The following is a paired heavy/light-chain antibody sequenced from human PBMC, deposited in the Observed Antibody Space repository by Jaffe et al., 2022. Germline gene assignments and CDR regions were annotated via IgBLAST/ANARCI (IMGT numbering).Heavy chain of an antibody. V-gene: IGHV4-39*01. CDR3: ARVALLPVYWFDP. J-gene: IGHJ5*02. D-gene: IGHD1-26*01. CDR2: IYYSGNT. Sequence: QLQLQESGPGLVKPSETLSLTCTVSGGSISSSSYYWGWIRQPPGKGLEWIASIYYSGNTYYNPSLKSRVTISVDTSKNQFSLKLSSVTAADTAVYYCARVALLPVYWFDPWGQGTLVTVSS. CDR1: GGSISSSSYY.
Light chain of an antibody. CDR1: QSVSSSY. V-gene: IGKV3-20*01. Sequence: EIVLTQSPGTLSLSPGERATLSCRASQSVSSSYLAWYQQKPGQAPRLLIYGASNRATGIPDRFSGSGSGTDFTLTVSSLEPEDFAVYYCQQYGSSSGTFGQGTKVEIK. CDR3: QQYGSSSGT. J-gene: IGKJ1*01. CDR2: GAS.